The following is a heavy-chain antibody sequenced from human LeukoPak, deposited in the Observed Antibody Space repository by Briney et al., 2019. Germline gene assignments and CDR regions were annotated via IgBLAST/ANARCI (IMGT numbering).Heavy chain of an antibody. CDR2: IYSGGST. Sequence: GGSLRLSCAASGFTVSSNYMSWVRQAPGKGLEWISVIYSGGSTYYADSVKGRFTISRDNSKNTLYLQMNSLRAEDTAVYYCAKHDSSWPTDAFDIWGQGTMVTVSS. CDR3: AKHDSSWPTDAFDI. CDR1: GFTVSSNY. V-gene: IGHV3-66*04. D-gene: IGHD6-13*01. J-gene: IGHJ3*02.